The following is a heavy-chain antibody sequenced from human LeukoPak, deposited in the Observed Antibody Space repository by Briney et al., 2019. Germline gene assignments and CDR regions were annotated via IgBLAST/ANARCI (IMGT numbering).Heavy chain of an antibody. CDR2: ISGSGGST. CDR3: AKGRAAAGLNWFDP. V-gene: IGHV3-23*01. D-gene: IGHD6-13*01. CDR1: GFTFSSYA. Sequence: GGSLRLSCAASGFTFSSYAMSWVRQAPGKGLEWVSAISGSGGSTYYADFVKGRFTISRDNSKNTLYLQMNSLRAEDTAVYYCAKGRAAAGLNWFDPWGQGTLVTVSS. J-gene: IGHJ5*02.